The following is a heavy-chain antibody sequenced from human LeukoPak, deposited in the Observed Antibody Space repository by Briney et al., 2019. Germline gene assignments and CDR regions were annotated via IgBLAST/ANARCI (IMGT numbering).Heavy chain of an antibody. CDR3: ARRSAASQQQLNWFDP. CDR1: GGSISSGDYY. J-gene: IGHJ5*02. CDR2: IYYSGST. Sequence: SETLSLTCTVSGGSISSGDYYWSWIRQPPGKGLEWIGYIYYSGSTYYNPSLKSRVTISVDTSKNQFSLKLSSVTAADTAVYYCARRSAASQQQLNWFDPWGQGTLVTVSS. D-gene: IGHD6-13*01. V-gene: IGHV4-30-4*08.